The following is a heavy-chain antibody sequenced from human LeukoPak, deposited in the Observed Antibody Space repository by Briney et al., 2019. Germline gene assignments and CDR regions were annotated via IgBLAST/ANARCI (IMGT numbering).Heavy chain of an antibody. V-gene: IGHV3-30*18. CDR1: GFTFSSYG. CDR2: TSNDGSDK. D-gene: IGHD3-10*02. J-gene: IGHJ4*02. Sequence: GGSLRLSCAASGFTFSSYGMHWVRQAPGKGLEWVAVTSNDGSDKFYADSVKGRFTISRDNSKNTLYLQMNSLRAEDTAVYYCAKVAATLFGFFDYWGQGTLVTVSS. CDR3: AKVAATLFGFFDY.